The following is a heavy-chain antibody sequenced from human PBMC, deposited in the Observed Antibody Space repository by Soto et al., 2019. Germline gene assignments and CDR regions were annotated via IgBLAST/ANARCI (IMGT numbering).Heavy chain of an antibody. J-gene: IGHJ3*02. CDR2: IFPGDSDT. Sequence: GESLNISCKGCRYSFKSYWIAWLRQMPGKGLEWMGLIFPGDSDTRYNPPVQGQVTISADKSISTAYLQWTSLKASDTAMYYCARHGPLQRLFPYSYDIWGQGTMVTVSS. CDR3: ARHGPLQRLFPYSYDI. V-gene: IGHV5-51*01. D-gene: IGHD2-21*01. CDR1: RYSFKSYW.